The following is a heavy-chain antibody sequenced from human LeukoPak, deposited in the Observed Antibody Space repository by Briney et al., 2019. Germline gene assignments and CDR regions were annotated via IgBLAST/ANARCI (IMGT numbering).Heavy chain of an antibody. CDR1: GFTFSSYA. CDR2: IIPIFGTA. CDR3: ARSQVPAAAMHGFDY. V-gene: IGHV1-69*01. J-gene: IGHJ4*02. D-gene: IGHD2-2*01. Sequence: GGSLRLSCAASGFTFSSYAISWVRQAPGQGLEWMGGIIPIFGTANYAQKFQGRVTITADESTSTAYMELSSLRSEDTAVYYCARSQVPAAAMHGFDYWGQGTLVTVSS.